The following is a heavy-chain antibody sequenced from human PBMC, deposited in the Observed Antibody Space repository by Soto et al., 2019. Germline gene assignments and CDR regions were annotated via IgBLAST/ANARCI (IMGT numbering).Heavy chain of an antibody. D-gene: IGHD2-15*01. CDR3: ARSLGYASY. J-gene: IGHJ4*02. CDR1: GFTFSSYW. V-gene: IGHV3-7*01. Sequence: EVQLVESGGGLVQPGGSLRLSCAASGFTFSSYWMSWVHQAPGKGLEWVASIKENGSEKDYVDSVKGRFTISRDNAKNSLYLQMNSLRAEDTAMYYCARSLGYASYWGQGTLVTVSS. CDR2: IKENGSEK.